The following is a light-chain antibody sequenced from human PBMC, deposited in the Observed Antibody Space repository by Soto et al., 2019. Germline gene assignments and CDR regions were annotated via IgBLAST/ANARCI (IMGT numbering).Light chain of an antibody. CDR2: GAS. J-gene: IGKJ5*01. CDR1: QSVGSSY. Sequence: IVLTQSPGTLSLSPGERATLSCRASQSVGSSYLAWYQQKPGQAPRLLIYGASSRATGIPDRFSGSGSGTDFTLTISRLEPEDFAIYYCQQYDNWPFTFGQGTRLEIK. CDR3: QQYDNWPFT. V-gene: IGKV3-20*01.